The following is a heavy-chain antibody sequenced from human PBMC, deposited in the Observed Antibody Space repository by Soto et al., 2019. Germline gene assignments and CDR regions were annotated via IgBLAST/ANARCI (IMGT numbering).Heavy chain of an antibody. CDR1: GFTVISNY. CDR2: IYSGGAT. Sequence: VGSLRLSCEASGFTVISNYMSWVRQATGKGLEWVSVIYSGGATYYADSVKGRFTISRDYSKNTLYLQMNSLRAEDTAVYYCGRNPGGVAVAGPFDYWGQGTLVTVSS. V-gene: IGHV3-66*01. D-gene: IGHD6-19*01. CDR3: GRNPGGVAVAGPFDY. J-gene: IGHJ4*02.